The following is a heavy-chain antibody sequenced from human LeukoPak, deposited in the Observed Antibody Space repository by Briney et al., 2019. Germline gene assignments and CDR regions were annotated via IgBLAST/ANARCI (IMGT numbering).Heavy chain of an antibody. CDR3: AREAIKDY. J-gene: IGHJ4*02. Sequence: PGGSLRLSCEVSGFTLSSHSMKWVRQAPGKGLEWVSYISSGSGTIYYADSVKGRFTIARDDAKNSLYLQMSSLRDEDTAVYYCAREAIKDYWGQGTLVTVSS. CDR1: GFTLSSHS. CDR2: ISSGSGTI. V-gene: IGHV3-48*02.